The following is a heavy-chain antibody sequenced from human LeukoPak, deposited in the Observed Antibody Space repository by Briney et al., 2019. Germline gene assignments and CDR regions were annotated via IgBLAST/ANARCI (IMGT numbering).Heavy chain of an antibody. D-gene: IGHD2-2*01. CDR2: ITSSSSTI. V-gene: IGHV3-48*02. CDR1: GFSFSSYS. Sequence: GGSLRLSCAACGFSFSSYSMNWVRQAPGKGLEWVSYITSSSSTIYYADSVKGRFTISRDNGKTSLYLQMNSLRDEDTAVYYCATRGPATVPGVLDYWGQGARVTVSS. J-gene: IGHJ4*02. CDR3: ATRGPATVPGVLDY.